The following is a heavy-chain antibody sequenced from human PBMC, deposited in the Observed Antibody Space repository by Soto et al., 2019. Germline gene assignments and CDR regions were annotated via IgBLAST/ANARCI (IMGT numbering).Heavy chain of an antibody. CDR2: IYHSGST. D-gene: IGHD1-1*01. V-gene: IGHV4-30-2*01. CDR3: ARDQLEGNWFDP. CDR1: GGSISSGGYS. J-gene: IGHJ5*02. Sequence: QLQLQESGSGLVRPSQTLSLTCAVSGGSISSGGYSWNWIRQPPGKGLEWIGYIYHSGSTLYNPSLNSRVTITVDKSKYQFSLKLSSVTAADTAVYYCARDQLEGNWFDPWGQGTLVTVSS.